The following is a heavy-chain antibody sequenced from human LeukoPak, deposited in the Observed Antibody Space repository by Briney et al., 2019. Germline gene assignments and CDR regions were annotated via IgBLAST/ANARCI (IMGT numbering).Heavy chain of an antibody. J-gene: IGHJ3*02. D-gene: IGHD3-10*01. CDR3: SCYYGSGSYYSDAFDI. CDR1: GFTFSNAW. V-gene: IGHV3-15*01. CDR2: IKSKTDGGTT. Sequence: PGGSLRLSCAASGFTFSNAWMSWVRQAPGKGLEWVGRIKSKTDGGTTDYAAPVKGRFTISRDDSKNTLYLQMNSLKTEDTAVYYCSCYYGSGSYYSDAFDIWGQGTMVTVSS.